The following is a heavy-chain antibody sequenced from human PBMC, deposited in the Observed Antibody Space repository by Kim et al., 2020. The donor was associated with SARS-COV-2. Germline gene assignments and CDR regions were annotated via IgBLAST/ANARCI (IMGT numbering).Heavy chain of an antibody. CDR2: IKSKTDGGTT. CDR3: TTDSSYRGRFLWFGET. J-gene: IGHJ5*02. V-gene: IGHV3-15*01. CDR1: GFTFSNAW. Sequence: GGSLRLSCAASGFTFSNAWMSWVRQAPGKGLEWVGRIKSKTDGGTTDYAAPVKGRITISRDDSKNTLYLQMNSLKTEDTAVYYCTTDSSYRGRFLWFGETWGQGTLVTVSS. D-gene: IGHD3-10*01.